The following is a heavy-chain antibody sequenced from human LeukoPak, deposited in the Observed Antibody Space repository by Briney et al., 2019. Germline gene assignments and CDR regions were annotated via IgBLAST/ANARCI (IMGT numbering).Heavy chain of an antibody. CDR2: IFPSGGEI. CDR3: ATYRQVLLPFES. Sequence: GVLRLSCEASGFTFSTFAMIWVRQPPGKGLEWVSSIFPSGGEIHYADSVRGRFTISRDNSKSTLSLQMNSLRAEDTAIYYCATYRQVLLPFESWGQGTLVTVSS. J-gene: IGHJ4*02. D-gene: IGHD2-8*02. CDR1: GFTFSTFA. V-gene: IGHV3-23*01.